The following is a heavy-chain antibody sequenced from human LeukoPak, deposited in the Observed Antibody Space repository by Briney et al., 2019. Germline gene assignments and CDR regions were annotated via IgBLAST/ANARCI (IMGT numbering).Heavy chain of an antibody. CDR2: IYYSGRT. CDR1: GDSISDDY. V-gene: IGHV4-59*13. D-gene: IGHD2-2*01. J-gene: IGHJ5*02. Sequence: KPSETLSLTCTVSGDSISDDYWSWIRQPPGKGLEWIGYIYYSGRTTYNPSLKSRVTISIETSKSQFSLTLTSVTAADTAVYYCARVAYGSSWFDPWGQGTLVTVSS. CDR3: ARVAYGSSWFDP.